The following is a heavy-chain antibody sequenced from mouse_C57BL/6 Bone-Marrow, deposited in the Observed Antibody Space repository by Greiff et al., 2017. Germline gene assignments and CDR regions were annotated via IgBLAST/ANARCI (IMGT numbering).Heavy chain of an antibody. V-gene: IGHV1-55*01. D-gene: IGHD1-1*01. CDR2: IYPGSGST. CDR1: GYTFTSYW. J-gene: IGHJ4*01. Sequence: QVQLQQPGAELVKPGASVKMSCKASGYTFTSYWITWVQQRPGQGLEWIGDIYPGSGSTKYNEKFKSKATLTVDPSSRPAYMQLSSLTSEDSAVYYCAREGVVADYYAMASWGPGTSVTVSS. CDR3: AREGVVADYYAMAS.